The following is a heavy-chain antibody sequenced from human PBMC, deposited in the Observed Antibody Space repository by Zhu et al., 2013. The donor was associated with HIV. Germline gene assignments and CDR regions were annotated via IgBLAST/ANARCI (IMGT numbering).Heavy chain of an antibody. J-gene: IGHJ6*02. CDR2: IYHSGST. CDR1: GGSISSSNW. D-gene: IGHD1-26*01. V-gene: IGHV4-4*02. CDR3: ARVKVKWELPKGSYYYGMDV. Sequence: QVQLQQWGAGLLKPSETLSLTCAVSGGSISSSNWWSWVRQPPGKGLEWIGEIYHSGSTNYNPSLKSRVTISVDKSKNQFSLKLSSVTAADTAVYYCARVKVKWELPKGSYYYGMDVWGQGTTVTVSS.